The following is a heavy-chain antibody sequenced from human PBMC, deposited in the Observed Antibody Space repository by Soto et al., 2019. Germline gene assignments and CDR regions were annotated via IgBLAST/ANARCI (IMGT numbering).Heavy chain of an antibody. D-gene: IGHD6-13*01. CDR2: ISSDGATK. V-gene: IGHV3-30*14. J-gene: IGHJ5*02. CDR3: ARSSVHIAAAGRLDL. Sequence: GGSLRLSCTASGFAFRSHAMQWVRQAPGKGLEWVAVISSDGATKYVADSLKGRFTISRDNFEIPMSLQMNNLRPEDTALYYCARSSVHIAAAGRLDLWGPGTLVTVSS. CDR1: GFAFRSHA.